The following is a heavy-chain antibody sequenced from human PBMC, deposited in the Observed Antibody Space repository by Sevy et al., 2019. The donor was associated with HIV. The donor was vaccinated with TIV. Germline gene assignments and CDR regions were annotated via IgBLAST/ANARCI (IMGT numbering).Heavy chain of an antibody. V-gene: IGHV4-34*01. D-gene: IGHD3-22*01. J-gene: IGHJ4*02. Sequence: SETLSLTCAVYDGSFSGYYWSWIRQPPGKGLEWIGEINHSGSTNYNPSLKSRVTISVDTSKNQFSLKLSSVTAADTAVYYCARSKYDSSGPGAYYFDYWGQGTLVTVSS. CDR2: INHSGST. CDR3: ARSKYDSSGPGAYYFDY. CDR1: DGSFSGYY.